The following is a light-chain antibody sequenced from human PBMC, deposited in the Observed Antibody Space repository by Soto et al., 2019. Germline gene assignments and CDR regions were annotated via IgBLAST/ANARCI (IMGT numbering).Light chain of an antibody. Sequence: QSALTQPDSVSGSPGQSITISCTGTSSDVGSYNLVSWYQQHPGKAPKLMIYEGSKRPTGFSNRFSGSKSGNTASLTISGLQADDEADYYCCTYTGSAYVFGTGTKVAVL. J-gene: IGLJ1*01. CDR3: CTYTGSAYV. V-gene: IGLV2-23*01. CDR1: SSDVGSYNL. CDR2: EGS.